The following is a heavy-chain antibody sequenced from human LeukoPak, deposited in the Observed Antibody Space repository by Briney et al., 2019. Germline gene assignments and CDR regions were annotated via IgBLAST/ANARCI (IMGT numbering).Heavy chain of an antibody. D-gene: IGHD3-9*01. CDR3: ARVIGGIRYFDWYNWFDP. J-gene: IGHJ5*02. V-gene: IGHV3-11*05. Sequence: GGSLRLSCAASGFTFSDYYMSWIRQAPGKGLEWVSYISSSSSYTNYADSVKGRFTISRDNAKNSLYLQMNSLRAEDTAVYYCARVIGGIRYFDWYNWFDPWGQGSLVSVSS. CDR1: GFTFSDYY. CDR2: ISSSSSYT.